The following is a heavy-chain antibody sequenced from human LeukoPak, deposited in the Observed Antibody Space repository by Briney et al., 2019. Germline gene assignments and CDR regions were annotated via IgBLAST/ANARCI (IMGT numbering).Heavy chain of an antibody. Sequence: SETLSLTCTVSGGSISSYYWSWIRQPPGKGLEWIGYIFYSGSTKYSPSLKSRVTMSVDTSKNQFSLKLTSVTAADTAVYYCARVLRTVAVAGTLDYWGQGTLVTVSS. D-gene: IGHD6-19*01. CDR3: ARVLRTVAVAGTLDY. CDR1: GGSISSYY. V-gene: IGHV4-59*01. CDR2: IFYSGST. J-gene: IGHJ4*02.